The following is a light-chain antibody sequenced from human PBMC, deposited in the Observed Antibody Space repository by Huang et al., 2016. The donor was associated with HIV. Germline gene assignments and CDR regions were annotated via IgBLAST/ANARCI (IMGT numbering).Light chain of an antibody. CDR1: QSITSYLNYY. J-gene: IGKJ4*01. CDR2: GAS. V-gene: IGKV1-39*01. CDR3: QQTFMTPPT. Sequence: DIQGTQSPSSLSASVGDRVTITCRTSQSITSYLNYYLNWYQQKPGRAPKVLIYGASSLHSGVTARFNGTGSRTDSALTISDVQREDFATYYCQQTFMTPPTFGGGTRVEI.